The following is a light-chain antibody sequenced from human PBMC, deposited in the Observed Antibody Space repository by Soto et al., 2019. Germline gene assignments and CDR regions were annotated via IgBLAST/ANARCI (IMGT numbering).Light chain of an antibody. CDR1: SSDVGGYNY. CDR2: EVN. V-gene: IGLV2-14*01. J-gene: IGLJ2*01. Sequence: QSALTQPASVSGSPGQSITISCTGTSSDVGGYNYVSWFQQHPGKAPKLMIYEVNNRPAGISDRFSGSKSGNTASLTISGLQAEDEAEYHCASFTSSSTLVFGGGTKLTVL. CDR3: ASFTSSSTLV.